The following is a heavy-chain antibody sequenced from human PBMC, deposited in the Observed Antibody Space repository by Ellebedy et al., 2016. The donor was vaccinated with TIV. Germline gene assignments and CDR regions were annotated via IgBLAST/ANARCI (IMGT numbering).Heavy chain of an antibody. J-gene: IGHJ4*02. Sequence: GESLKISXAASGFAFSSYNMNWVRQAPGKGLEWVSSISRSSSHIYYADSVKGRFTISRDNAKNSLYLQMNSLRAEDTAVYYCARNDYGDYFSPIDYWGQGTLVTVSS. CDR2: ISRSSSHI. V-gene: IGHV3-21*01. CDR1: GFAFSSYN. D-gene: IGHD4-17*01. CDR3: ARNDYGDYFSPIDY.